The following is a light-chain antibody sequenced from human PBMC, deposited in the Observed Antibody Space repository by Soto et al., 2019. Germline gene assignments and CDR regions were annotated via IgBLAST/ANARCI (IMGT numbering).Light chain of an antibody. CDR1: QSINRY. CDR2: TSS. CDR3: QQIYITPYT. V-gene: IGKV1-39*01. J-gene: IGKJ2*01. Sequence: DIQMTQSPSSLSVSVGDRVTITCRASQSINRYLNWYQQKPGKAPKLLIYTSSNLQSGVPSRFSGSGFGTDFTRTISSLQPEDFATYYCQQIYITPYTFGQGTKLETK.